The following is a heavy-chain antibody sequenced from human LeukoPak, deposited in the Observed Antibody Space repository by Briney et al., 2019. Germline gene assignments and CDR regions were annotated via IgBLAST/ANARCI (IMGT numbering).Heavy chain of an antibody. CDR3: ATVGSGSYAFDY. D-gene: IGHD3-10*01. CDR1: GYTLTELS. Sequence: ASVTVSCKVSGYTLTELSMHWVRQAPGKGLEWMGGFDPEDGETIYAQKFQGRVTMTEDTSTDTAYMELSSLRSEDTAVYYCATVGSGSYAFDYWGQGTLVTVSS. J-gene: IGHJ4*02. V-gene: IGHV1-24*01. CDR2: FDPEDGET.